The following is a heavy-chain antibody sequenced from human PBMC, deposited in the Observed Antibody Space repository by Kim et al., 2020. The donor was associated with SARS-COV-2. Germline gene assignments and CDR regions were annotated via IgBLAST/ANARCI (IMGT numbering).Heavy chain of an antibody. Sequence: GESLKISCKASAYKFTDYWIGWVRQMPGRGLECMGIIYPGDSETRYSPPFQGQVTISVDKDTSTAYLQWSSLKASDIGMYYCARLDVIAADTEPSEAFDIWGLGTMVIVSS. J-gene: IGHJ3*02. CDR2: IYPGDSET. CDR1: AYKFTDYW. CDR3: ARLDVIAADTEPSEAFDI. V-gene: IGHV5-51*01. D-gene: IGHD6-13*01.